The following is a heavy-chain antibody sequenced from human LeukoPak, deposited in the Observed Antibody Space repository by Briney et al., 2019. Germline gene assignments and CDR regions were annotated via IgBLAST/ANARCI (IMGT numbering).Heavy chain of an antibody. Sequence: GESLKISCKGSGYSFTSYWIGWVRQMPGKGLEWMGTIYPGDLDTRYNPSFQGQVTISADKSINTAYLQWSSLKASDTAMYYCARRVSAYEYFDYWGQGTLVTVSS. J-gene: IGHJ4*02. CDR1: GYSFTSYW. D-gene: IGHD5-12*01. CDR2: IYPGDLDT. CDR3: ARRVSAYEYFDY. V-gene: IGHV5-51*01.